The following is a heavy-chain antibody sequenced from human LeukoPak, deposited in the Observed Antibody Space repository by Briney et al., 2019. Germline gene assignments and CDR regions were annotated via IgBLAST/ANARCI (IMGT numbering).Heavy chain of an antibody. V-gene: IGHV1-18*01. J-gene: IGHJ6*03. CDR2: ISAYNGNT. CDR3: ARGPPTVATGDYYMDV. CDR1: GYTFTSYG. D-gene: IGHD4-23*01. Sequence: ASVKVSCKASGYTFTSYGISWVRQAPGQGLEWMGWISAYNGNTNYAQKLQGRVTMTTDTSTSTAYMELSSLRSEDTAVYYCARGPPTVATGDYYMDVWGKGTTVTVSS.